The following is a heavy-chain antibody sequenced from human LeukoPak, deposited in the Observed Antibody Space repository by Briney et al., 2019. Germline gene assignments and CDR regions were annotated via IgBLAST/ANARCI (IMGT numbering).Heavy chain of an antibody. CDR1: GFTFSSYW. CDR2: INSDGSST. J-gene: IGHJ4*02. CDR3: ARDEGGYYLFDY. Sequence: PGGSLRLSCAASGFTFSSYWMHWVRHAPGKGLVWVSRINSDGSSTSYADSVKGRFTISRDNAKNTLYLQMNSLRAEDTAVYYCARDEGGYYLFDYWGQGTLVTVSS. V-gene: IGHV3-74*01. D-gene: IGHD3-22*01.